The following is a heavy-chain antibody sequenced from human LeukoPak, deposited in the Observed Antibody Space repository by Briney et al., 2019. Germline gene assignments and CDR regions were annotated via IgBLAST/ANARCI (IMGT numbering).Heavy chain of an antibody. Sequence: PPETLSLTCTVSGGSISSYYWSWIRQPAGKGLEWIGRIYSSGSSVYNPSLESRVSMSLDTSKNQFSLKVTSVTAADTAVYYCAREDGGYSRVDYWGQGTLVTVSS. J-gene: IGHJ4*02. CDR1: GGSISSYY. CDR2: IYSSGSS. V-gene: IGHV4-4*07. D-gene: IGHD2-15*01. CDR3: AREDGGYSRVDY.